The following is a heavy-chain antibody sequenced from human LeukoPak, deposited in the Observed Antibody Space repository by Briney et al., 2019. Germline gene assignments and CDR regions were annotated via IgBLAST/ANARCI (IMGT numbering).Heavy chain of an antibody. CDR1: GGSISSYY. CDR2: IYYSGST. V-gene: IGHV4-59*01. CDR3: ARDFLSTAGYFDY. Sequence: SSETLSLTCTVSGGSISSYYWSWIRQPPGKGLEWIGYIYYSGSTNYNPSLKSRVTISVDTSKNQFSLNLSSVTAADTAVYYCARDFLSTAGYFDYWGQGTLVTVSS. J-gene: IGHJ4*02. D-gene: IGHD6-19*01.